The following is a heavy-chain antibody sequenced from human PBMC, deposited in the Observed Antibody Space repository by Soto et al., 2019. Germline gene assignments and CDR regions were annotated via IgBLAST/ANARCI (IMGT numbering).Heavy chain of an antibody. CDR3: ARGLVYSYGPVREYFDY. CDR1: GFTFSSYS. Sequence: GGSLRLSCAASGFTFSSYSMNWVRQASGKGLEWVSYISSSSSTIYYADSVKGRFTISRDNAKNSLYLQMNSLRDEDTAVYYCARGLVYSYGPVREYFDYWGQGTLVTVSS. D-gene: IGHD5-18*01. V-gene: IGHV3-48*02. J-gene: IGHJ4*02. CDR2: ISSSSSTI.